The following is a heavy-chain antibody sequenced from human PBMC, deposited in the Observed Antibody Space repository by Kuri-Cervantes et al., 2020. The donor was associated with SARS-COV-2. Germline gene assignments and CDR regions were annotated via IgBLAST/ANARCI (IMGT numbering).Heavy chain of an antibody. Sequence: GSLRLSCTVSGGSIGSHYWSWIRQPPGKGLEWIGSVSYSGSAYYNPSLKSRVTIFVDTSKNQLSLWLTSVTAADTAVYYCARYFWSGAYYFDYWGQETLVTVSS. V-gene: IGHV4-59*04. J-gene: IGHJ4*02. CDR2: VSYSGSA. CDR3: ARYFWSGAYYFDY. D-gene: IGHD3-3*01. CDR1: GGSIGSHY.